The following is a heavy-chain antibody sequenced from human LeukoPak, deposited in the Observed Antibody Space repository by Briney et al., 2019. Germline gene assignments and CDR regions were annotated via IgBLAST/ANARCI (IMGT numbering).Heavy chain of an antibody. CDR2: IYYSGNI. CDR1: GGSLSSSNYY. J-gene: IGHJ5*02. D-gene: IGHD3-3*01. CDR3: ARHAYYDFVTGLFDP. V-gene: IGHV4-39*01. Sequence: PSETLSLTCTVSGGSLSSSNYYWGWIRQPPGKGLECCWSIYYSGNIYYNSSLKSRVTISVDTSKNHFSLNLNSVTAADTAVYYCARHAYYDFVTGLFDPWGQGTLVTVSS.